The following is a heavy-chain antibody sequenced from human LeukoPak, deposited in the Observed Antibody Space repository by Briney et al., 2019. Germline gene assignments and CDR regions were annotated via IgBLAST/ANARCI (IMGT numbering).Heavy chain of an antibody. CDR3: ARGVGRLAAIWEGFDY. V-gene: IGHV4-34*01. D-gene: IGHD2-15*01. CDR1: GGSFSGYY. J-gene: IGHJ4*02. Sequence: SETLSLTCAVYGGSFSGYYWSWIRQPPGKGLEWIGEINHSGSTNYNPSLKSRVTISVGTSKNQFSLKLSSVTAADTAVYYCARGVGRLAAIWEGFDYWGQGTLVTVSS. CDR2: INHSGST.